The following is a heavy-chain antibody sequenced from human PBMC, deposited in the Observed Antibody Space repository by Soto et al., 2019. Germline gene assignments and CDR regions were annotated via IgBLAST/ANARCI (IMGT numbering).Heavy chain of an antibody. CDR3: ARAGIGCYDPSPWLYFDY. V-gene: IGHV4-30-4*01. Sequence: QVQLQESGPGLVKPSQTLSLTCTVSGGSISSGDYYWSWIRPPPGQGLEWIGYIYYSGSTYYNPSLTSRVTISVDTSKSQFALKLRSVTAADTAVYYCARAGIGCYDPSPWLYFDYWGQVTLVPVSS. CDR1: GGSISSGDYY. D-gene: IGHD5-12*01. CDR2: IYYSGST. J-gene: IGHJ4*02.